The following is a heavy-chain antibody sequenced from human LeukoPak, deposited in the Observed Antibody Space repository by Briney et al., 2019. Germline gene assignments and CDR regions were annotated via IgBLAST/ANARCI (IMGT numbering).Heavy chain of an antibody. J-gene: IGHJ4*02. Sequence: SETLSLTCTVSGGSISSYYWSWIRQPPGKGLEWIGYIYYSGSTNYNPSLKSRVTISVDKSKNQFSLKLSSVTAADTAVYYCAALGNYYDSSGYYSYWGQGTLVTVSS. CDR1: GGSISSYY. D-gene: IGHD3-22*01. V-gene: IGHV4-59*12. CDR2: IYYSGST. CDR3: AALGNYYDSSGYYSY.